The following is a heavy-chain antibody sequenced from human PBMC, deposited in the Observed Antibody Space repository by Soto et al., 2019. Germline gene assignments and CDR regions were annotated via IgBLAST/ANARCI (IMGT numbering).Heavy chain of an antibody. V-gene: IGHV4-39*01. CDR3: AGFLWFGESNVFDY. CDR1: GGSISSSSYY. CDR2: IYYSGST. J-gene: IGHJ4*02. D-gene: IGHD3-10*01. Sequence: QLQLQESGPGLVKPSETLSLTCTVSGGSISSSSYYWGWIRQPPGKGLEWIGSIYYSGSTYYNPSLKSRVTLTGDTSKNQFSLKLSSVTAADTAVYYCAGFLWFGESNVFDYWGQGTLVTVSS.